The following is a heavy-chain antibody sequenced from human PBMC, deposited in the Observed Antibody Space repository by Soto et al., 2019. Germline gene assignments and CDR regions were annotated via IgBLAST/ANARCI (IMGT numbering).Heavy chain of an antibody. CDR2: IYHSGRT. CDR1: GASISSSC. CDR3: ARVWGLDYTDS. V-gene: IGHV4-59*01. Sequence: PSETLSLTSTVSGASISSSCWSWIRRPPGKGLECIRYIYHSGRTKYNPSLKSRVTISVDTSKNQFSVKLSSVTAADTAVYYCARVWGLDYTDSWGQGTRVTVS. J-gene: IGHJ4*02. D-gene: IGHD7-27*01.